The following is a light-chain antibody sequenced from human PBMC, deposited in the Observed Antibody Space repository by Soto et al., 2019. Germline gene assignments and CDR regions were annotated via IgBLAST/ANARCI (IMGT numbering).Light chain of an antibody. J-gene: IGLJ1*01. CDR3: CSYTTSNTFV. CDR2: HVT. V-gene: IGLV2-14*01. CDR1: SSDVGAYNY. Sequence: HSVLTQAASVSGFLGQSISISCRGTSSDVGAYNYVSWYQQYPGKAPKLMIYHVTDRPSGVSNRFSGSKSGNTASLTISGLQAEDEADYYCCSYTTSNTFVFGTGTKVTVL.